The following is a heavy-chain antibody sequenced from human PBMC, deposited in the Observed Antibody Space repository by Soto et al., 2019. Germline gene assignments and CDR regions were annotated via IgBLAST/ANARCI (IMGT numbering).Heavy chain of an antibody. V-gene: IGHV4-31*03. CDR1: GGSISSGGNY. Sequence: QVQLQESGPGLVKPSQTLSLTCSVSGGSISSGGNYWNWLRQHPGKGLEWIGYIYYSGSTYYNPSLKSRVTISVDTSKNQFSLKLSSVTAADTAVYYCARDPSIADFYGMDVWGQGTTVTVSS. D-gene: IGHD6-13*01. CDR2: IYYSGST. CDR3: ARDPSIADFYGMDV. J-gene: IGHJ6*02.